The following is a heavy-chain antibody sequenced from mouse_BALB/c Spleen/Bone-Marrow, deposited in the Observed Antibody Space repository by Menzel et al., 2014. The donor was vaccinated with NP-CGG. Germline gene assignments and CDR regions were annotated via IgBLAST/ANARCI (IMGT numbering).Heavy chain of an antibody. Sequence: VNVVESGAELVRPGTSVKVSCKASGYAFTNYWIEWIKQRPGQGLEWIGVINPGSGGTNYNEKFKGKATLTADKSSSTAYMQLSSLTSDDSAVYFCARELVRGMDYWGQGTSVTVSS. V-gene: IGHV1-54*01. CDR3: ARELVRGMDY. CDR2: INPGSGGT. D-gene: IGHD1-1*01. CDR1: GYAFTNYW. J-gene: IGHJ4*01.